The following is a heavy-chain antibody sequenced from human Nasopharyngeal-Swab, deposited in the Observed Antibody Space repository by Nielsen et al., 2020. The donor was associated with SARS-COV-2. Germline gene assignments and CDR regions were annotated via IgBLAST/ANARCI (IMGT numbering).Heavy chain of an antibody. CDR2: INHSGST. V-gene: IGHV4-34*01. CDR3: ARGNGAFDY. J-gene: IGHJ4*02. D-gene: IGHD4-17*01. Sequence: ESPSRACAVYGGSFSGYYWSWIRQPPGKGLEWIGEINHSGSTNYNPSLKSRVTISVDTSKNQFSLKLSSVTAADTAVYYCARGNGAFDYWGQGTLVTVSS. CDR1: GGSFSGYY.